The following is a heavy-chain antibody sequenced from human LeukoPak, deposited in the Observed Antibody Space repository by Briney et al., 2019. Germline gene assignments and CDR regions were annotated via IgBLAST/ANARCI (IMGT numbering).Heavy chain of an antibody. V-gene: IGHV3-7*03. CDR3: ATVWFGELPSGY. D-gene: IGHD3-10*01. CDR1: GFTFSSYW. J-gene: IGHJ4*02. CDR2: IKQDGSEK. Sequence: GGSLRHSCAASGFTFSSYWMSWVRQAPGKGLEWVANIKQDGSEKYYGDSVKGRSTVSRDNAKNSLYLQVNSLRVEDSAVYYCATVWFGELPSGYWGQGTLVTVSS.